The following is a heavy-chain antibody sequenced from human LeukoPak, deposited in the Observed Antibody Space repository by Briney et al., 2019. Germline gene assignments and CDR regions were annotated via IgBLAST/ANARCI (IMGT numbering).Heavy chain of an antibody. CDR2: ISAYNGNT. V-gene: IGHV1-18*01. Sequence: AASVKVSCKASGYTVTSYGSSCVRQAPGQGLEWMGWISAYNGNTNYAQKLQGRVTMTTDTSTSTAYMELRSLRSDGTAVYYCARELYSYGSLGIDYWGQGTMVTVSS. CDR3: ARELYSYGSLGIDY. J-gene: IGHJ4*02. CDR1: GYTVTSYG. D-gene: IGHD5-18*01.